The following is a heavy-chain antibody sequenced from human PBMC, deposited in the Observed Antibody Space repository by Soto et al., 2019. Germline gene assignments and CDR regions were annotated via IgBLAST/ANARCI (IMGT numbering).Heavy chain of an antibody. J-gene: IGHJ5*02. CDR2: ISAYNGNT. V-gene: IGHV1-18*01. CDR1: GYTFTSYG. CDR3: ARDSVGDYDFWSGYYKNWFDP. D-gene: IGHD3-3*01. Sequence: ASVKVSCKASGYTFTSYGISWVRQAPGQGLEWMGWISAYNGNTNYAQKLQGRVTMTTDTSTSTAYMELRSLRSDDTAVYYCARDSVGDYDFWSGYYKNWFDPWGQGTLVTVSS.